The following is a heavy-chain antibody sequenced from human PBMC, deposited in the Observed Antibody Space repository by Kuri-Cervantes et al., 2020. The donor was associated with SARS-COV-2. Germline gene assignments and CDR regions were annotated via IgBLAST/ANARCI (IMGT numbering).Heavy chain of an antibody. CDR2: ISTYNANA. Sequence: ASVKVSCKASGYTFTTYGITWVRQAPGQGLEWMGWISTYNANADYAQKLQGRVTMTTDTSTSIAYMELRSLRSDDTAIHYCAGGSDYGDYPYYYGMDVWGQGTTVTVSS. V-gene: IGHV1-18*04. D-gene: IGHD4-17*01. J-gene: IGHJ6*02. CDR1: GYTFTTYG. CDR3: AGGSDYGDYPYYYGMDV.